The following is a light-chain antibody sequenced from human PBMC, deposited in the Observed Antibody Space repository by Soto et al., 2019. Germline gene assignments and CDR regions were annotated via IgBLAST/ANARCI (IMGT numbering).Light chain of an antibody. CDR2: QTS. CDR3: QQYNNWPPKWT. V-gene: IGKV3D-15*01. J-gene: IGKJ1*01. CDR1: QYINTR. Sequence: EIVLTHSPATLSSFPGDRVTLSCRASQYINTRLAWYQHRPGQAPRLLIYQTSIRAAGIPARFSGSGSGTEFTLTISSLQSEDFAVYYCQQYNNWPPKWTFGQGTKVDIK.